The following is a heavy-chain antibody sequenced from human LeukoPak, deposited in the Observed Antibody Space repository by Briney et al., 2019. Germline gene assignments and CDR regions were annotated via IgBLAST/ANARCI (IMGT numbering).Heavy chain of an antibody. Sequence: GESLKISCKGPGYSFTTYWIGWVRRLPGKVLGGWGVFYPNDSEKIFGPCFQAQVTISADKSISTANLQWSSLKASDTAMYYCATLTTHFYDRRFDAFDVGGEGTMLIVPS. D-gene: IGHD3-22*01. CDR3: ATLTTHFYDRRFDAFDV. CDR2: FYPNDSEK. V-gene: IGHV5-51*01. CDR1: GYSFTTYW. J-gene: IGHJ3*01.